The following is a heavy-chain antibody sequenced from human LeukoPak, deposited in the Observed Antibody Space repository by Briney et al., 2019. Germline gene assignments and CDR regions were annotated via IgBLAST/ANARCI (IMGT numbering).Heavy chain of an antibody. J-gene: IGHJ3*02. CDR2: IYPGDSDT. D-gene: IGHD3-22*01. CDR3: ARGDYDSSGYFYYAFDI. Sequence: GESLKISCKGSGYSFNTYWIGWVRQMPGKGLEWMGIIYPGDSDTRYSPSFQGQVTISADKSISTAYLQWSSLKASDTAMYYCARGDYDSSGYFYYAFDIWGQGTMVTVSS. CDR1: GYSFNTYW. V-gene: IGHV5-51*01.